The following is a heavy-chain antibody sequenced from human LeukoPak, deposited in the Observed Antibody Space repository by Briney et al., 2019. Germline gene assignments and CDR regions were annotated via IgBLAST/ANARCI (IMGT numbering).Heavy chain of an antibody. CDR3: ATRGTTTVTTSTIDY. Sequence: SETLSLTCAVYGGSFSDYYWSWIRQPPGKGLEWIGEINHSGSTNYNPSLKSRVTISVDTSKNQFSLKLSSVTAADTAVYYCATRGTTTVTTSTIDYWGQGTLVTVSS. CDR1: GGSFSDYY. J-gene: IGHJ4*02. D-gene: IGHD4-17*01. V-gene: IGHV4-34*01. CDR2: INHSGST.